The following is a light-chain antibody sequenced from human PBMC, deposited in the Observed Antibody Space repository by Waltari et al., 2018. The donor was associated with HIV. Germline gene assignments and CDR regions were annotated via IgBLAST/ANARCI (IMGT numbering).Light chain of an antibody. J-gene: IGLJ2*01. CDR3: GTWDSSLSAVV. CDR2: YNN. V-gene: IGLV1-51*01. CDR1: SSNIGNNY. Sequence: QSVLTPPPSVSAAPGQKVTISCSGISSNIGNNYVSWYQQLPGTAPKPLIYYNNERPSGIPDRFSGSKSGTSATLGITGLQTGDEADYYCGTWDSSLSAVVFGGGTKLTVL.